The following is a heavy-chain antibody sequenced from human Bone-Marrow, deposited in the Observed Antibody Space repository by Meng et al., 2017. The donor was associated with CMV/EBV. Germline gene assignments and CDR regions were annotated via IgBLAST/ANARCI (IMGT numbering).Heavy chain of an antibody. Sequence: SGFTFSSYGMQWVRQAPGKGLEWVAVISYDGSNKYYADSVKGRFTISRDNSKNTLYLQMNSLRAEDTAVYYCARDPESGSHSAWFDPWGQGTLVTVSS. CDR3: ARDPESGSHSAWFDP. CDR1: GFTFSSYG. V-gene: IGHV3-30-3*01. J-gene: IGHJ5*02. D-gene: IGHD1-26*01. CDR2: ISYDGSNK.